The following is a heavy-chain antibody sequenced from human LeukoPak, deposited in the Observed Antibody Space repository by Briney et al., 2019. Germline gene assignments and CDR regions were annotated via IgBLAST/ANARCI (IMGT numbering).Heavy chain of an antibody. J-gene: IGHJ6*03. CDR2: ISSSGSDI. CDR3: ARDSGTYSGYYYYYMDV. D-gene: IGHD3-10*01. Sequence: GGSLRLSCAASGFAFSGYGLNWLRQTGGKGLEWLSSISSSGSDIHYADSVKGRVTISRDNAKNSGYLQMASLRVEDTALYYYARDSGTYSGYYYYYMDVWGKGTTVTVSS. CDR1: GFAFSGYG. V-gene: IGHV3-21*01.